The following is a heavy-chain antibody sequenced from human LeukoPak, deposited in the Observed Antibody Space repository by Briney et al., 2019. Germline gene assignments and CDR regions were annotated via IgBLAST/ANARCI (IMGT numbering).Heavy chain of an antibody. CDR1: GGSISSHY. CDR2: IYYSGST. V-gene: IGHV4-59*11. Sequence: SSETLFLTYTVSGGSISSHYWSWLRQPPGKGLAWVGYIYYSGSTNYNPSLKSRVTISVDTSKNQFSLKLSSVTAADTAVYYCAREDGTTNWFDPWGQGTLVTVSS. CDR3: AREDGTTNWFDP. J-gene: IGHJ5*02. D-gene: IGHD4-17*01.